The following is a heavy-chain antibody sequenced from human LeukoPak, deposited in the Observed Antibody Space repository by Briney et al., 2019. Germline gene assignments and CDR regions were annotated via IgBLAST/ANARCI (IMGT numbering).Heavy chain of an antibody. V-gene: IGHV3-7*01. CDR3: ARRITMVRGDYGMDV. J-gene: IGHJ6*02. CDR1: GFSFSTYW. CDR2: IKQDGGEK. Sequence: GGSLRLSCVASGFSFSTYWMSWVRQAPGKGLEWVANIKQDGGEKYYVDSVKGRFTISRDNSKNTLYLQMGSLRAEDMAVYYCARRITMVRGDYGMDVWGQGTTVTVSS. D-gene: IGHD3-10*01.